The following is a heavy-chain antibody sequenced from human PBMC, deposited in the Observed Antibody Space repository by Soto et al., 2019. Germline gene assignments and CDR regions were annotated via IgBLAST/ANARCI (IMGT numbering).Heavy chain of an antibody. V-gene: IGHV4-31*03. CDR1: GGSISSGGYY. J-gene: IGHJ6*02. D-gene: IGHD3-22*01. CDR2: IYYSGST. CDR3: ARIVVVKLGGMAV. Sequence: PSETLSLTCTVSGGSISSGGYYWSWIRQHPGKGLEWIGYIYYSGSTYYNPSLKSRVTISVDTSKNQFSLKLSSVTAADTAVYYWARIVVVKLGGMAVWGQGTKVTVSS.